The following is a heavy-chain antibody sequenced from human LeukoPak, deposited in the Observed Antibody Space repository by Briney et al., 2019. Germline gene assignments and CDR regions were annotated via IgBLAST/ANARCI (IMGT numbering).Heavy chain of an antibody. D-gene: IGHD3-10*01. CDR2: ISGSGGGP. Sequence: GGSLRLSCAASGFTFSNYWMHWVRQVPGKGLEWVSSISGSGGGPHYADSVKGRFTISRDNSKDTLYLQMNSLRADDTALYYCAKSQSYYGSGTPVAYWGQGTLVTVSS. CDR1: GFTFSNYW. CDR3: AKSQSYYGSGTPVAY. V-gene: IGHV3-23*01. J-gene: IGHJ4*02.